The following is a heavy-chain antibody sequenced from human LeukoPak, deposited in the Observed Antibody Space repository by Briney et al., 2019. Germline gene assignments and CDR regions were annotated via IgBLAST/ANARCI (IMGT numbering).Heavy chain of an antibody. D-gene: IGHD1-1*01. J-gene: IGHJ4*02. V-gene: IGHV4-59*01. Sequence: SETLSLTCTVSGVSITTYYWSWIRQPPGKGLEWIGYIFYSGTTNYNPSLESRVTISVDTSKNQFSLRLSSVTAADTAVYYCARQNWNDKGFFDYWGQGTLVTVSS. CDR1: GVSITTYY. CDR3: ARQNWNDKGFFDY. CDR2: IFYSGTT.